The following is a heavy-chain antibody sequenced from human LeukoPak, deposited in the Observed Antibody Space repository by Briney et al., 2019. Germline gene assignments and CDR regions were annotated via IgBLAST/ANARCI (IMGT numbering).Heavy chain of an antibody. CDR2: IRSNGNSS. CDR3: VRGPQGFAFDI. V-gene: IGHV3-64*02. J-gene: IGHJ3*02. Sequence: PGGSLRLSCAASGFTFSRYAMHWVRQAPGKGLEYLSAIRSNGNSSYYADSVKGRFTISRDNSKDMLYFQLGSQRSEDTAVYYCVRGPQGFAFDIWGQGTLVTV. D-gene: IGHD3-10*01. CDR1: GFTFSRYA.